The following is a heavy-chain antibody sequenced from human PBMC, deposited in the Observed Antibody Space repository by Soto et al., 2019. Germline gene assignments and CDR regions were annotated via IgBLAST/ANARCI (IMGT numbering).Heavy chain of an antibody. CDR2: IFHSGST. J-gene: IGHJ4*02. D-gene: IGHD1-26*01. Sequence: SETLSLTCAVSGASIRSNNRWSWVRQPPGKGLEWIGEIFHSGSTNYNPSLKTRLTISVDKSKNQSSLKLSSVTAADTAVYYCARVYSGSYSDSWGRGTLVTVSS. V-gene: IGHV4-4*02. CDR3: ARVYSGSYSDS. CDR1: GASIRSNNR.